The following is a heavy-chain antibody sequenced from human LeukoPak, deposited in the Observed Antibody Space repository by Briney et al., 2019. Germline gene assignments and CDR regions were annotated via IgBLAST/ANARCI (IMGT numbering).Heavy chain of an antibody. CDR1: RFTFSSHS. D-gene: IGHD6-19*01. CDR2: ISYDGNTE. J-gene: IGHJ2*01. Sequence: GRSLRLSCAASRFTFSSHSMHWVRQAPGKGLEGVAVISYDGNTEYYADSVKGRFTISRDNAKYTLYLQMNSLRVEDTAVYYCARDEQWLALEWYFDLWGRGTLVTVSS. V-gene: IGHV3-30*01. CDR3: ARDEQWLALEWYFDL.